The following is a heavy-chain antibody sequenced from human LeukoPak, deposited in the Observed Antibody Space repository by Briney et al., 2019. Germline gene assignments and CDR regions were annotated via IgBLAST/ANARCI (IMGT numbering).Heavy chain of an antibody. V-gene: IGHV4-59*01. J-gene: IGHJ4*02. Sequence: SETLSLTCTVSGVSMSIYYWSWIRQPPGKRLEWIAFISYIGSSNYNPSLTSRATISVDSSKNQFSLKLNSVTAADTAVYYCARADYGDYGEYYFDYWGQGTLVTVSS. CDR1: GVSMSIYY. CDR2: ISYIGSS. CDR3: ARADYGDYGEYYFDY. D-gene: IGHD4-17*01.